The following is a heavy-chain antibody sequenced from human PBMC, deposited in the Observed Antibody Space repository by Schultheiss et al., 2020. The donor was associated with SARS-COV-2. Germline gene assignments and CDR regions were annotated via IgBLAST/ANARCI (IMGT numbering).Heavy chain of an antibody. CDR2: IIPIFGTA. J-gene: IGHJ2*01. CDR1: GGTFSSYA. D-gene: IGHD2-21*02. Sequence: SVKVSCKASGGTFSSYAISWVRQAPGQGLEWMGRIIPIFGTANYAQKFQGRVTITADKSTNTAYMEVDSLRSEDTAVYYCARVLGCGGDCYSLEPDWYFDLWGRGTLVTVSS. CDR3: ARVLGCGGDCYSLEPDWYFDL. V-gene: IGHV1-69*06.